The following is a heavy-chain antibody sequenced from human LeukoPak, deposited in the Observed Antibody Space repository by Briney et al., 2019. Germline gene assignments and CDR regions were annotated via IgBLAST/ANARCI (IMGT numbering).Heavy chain of an antibody. CDR1: GYTFTGYF. CDR3: ARGYRDSVGPCLDS. Sequence: ASVKVSCKASGYTFTGYFIHWVRQAPGQGLEWMGWINPNSGGTNYAQKFQGRVTMTRDTSINTAYMELSRLTSDDTAVYFCARGYRDSVGPCLDSWGQGTLVTVS. V-gene: IGHV1-2*02. D-gene: IGHD2-15*01. J-gene: IGHJ5*01. CDR2: INPNSGGT.